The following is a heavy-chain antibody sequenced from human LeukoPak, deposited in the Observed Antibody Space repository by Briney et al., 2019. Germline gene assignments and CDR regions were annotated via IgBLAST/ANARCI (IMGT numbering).Heavy chain of an antibody. J-gene: IGHJ4*02. CDR3: ARLIAAAGTPYYFDY. CDR2: IYPGDSDT. CDR1: GYSFTSYW. D-gene: IGHD6-13*01. V-gene: IGHV5-51*01. Sequence: GESLKISCKGSGYSFTSYWIGWVRQMPGKGLEWMGIIYPGDSDTRYSPSFQGQVTISADKSISTAYLQWSSLKASDTAMYCCARLIAAAGTPYYFDYWGQGTLVTVSS.